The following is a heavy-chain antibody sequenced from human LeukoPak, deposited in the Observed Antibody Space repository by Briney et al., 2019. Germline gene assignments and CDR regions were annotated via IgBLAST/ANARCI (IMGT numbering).Heavy chain of an antibody. CDR3: ARFSGSYRAYYYYMDV. CDR2: IYYSGST. Sequence: SETLSLTCTVSGGSISSYYWSWLRQPPGKGLEWIGYIYYSGSTNYNPSLKSRVTISVDTSKNQFSLKLSSVTAADTAVYYCARFSGSYRAYYYYMDVWGKGTTVTVSS. D-gene: IGHD1-26*01. CDR1: GGSISSYY. V-gene: IGHV4-59*01. J-gene: IGHJ6*03.